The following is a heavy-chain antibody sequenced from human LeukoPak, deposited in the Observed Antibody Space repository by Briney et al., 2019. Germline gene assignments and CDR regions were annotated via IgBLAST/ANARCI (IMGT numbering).Heavy chain of an antibody. CDR3: ANGGDSYYYYYMDV. Sequence: ASVKVSCKASGGTFSSYAISWVRQAPGQGLEWMGRIIPILGIANYAQKFQGRVTITADKSTSTAYMELSSLRSEDTAVYYCANGGDSYYYYYMDVWGKGTTVTVSS. CDR2: IIPILGIA. V-gene: IGHV1-69*04. J-gene: IGHJ6*03. CDR1: GGTFSSYA. D-gene: IGHD3-3*01.